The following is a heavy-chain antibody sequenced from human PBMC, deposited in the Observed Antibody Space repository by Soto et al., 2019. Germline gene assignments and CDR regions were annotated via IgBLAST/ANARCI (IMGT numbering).Heavy chain of an antibody. D-gene: IGHD1-1*01. V-gene: IGHV3-23*04. CDR1: GVPFGTFT. J-gene: IGHJ4*02. Sequence: EVQLVESGGGLVQPGGSLRLSCAFSGVPFGTFTMNWVRQAPGKGREWVSGLSDNVGTTHYAYSVKGRFTISRDKSKKTLYLQMNNLRAEDTAVYYCAKHFIGGRLQSPFDLWGQGTLVTVSS. CDR2: LSDNVGTT. CDR3: AKHFIGGRLQSPFDL.